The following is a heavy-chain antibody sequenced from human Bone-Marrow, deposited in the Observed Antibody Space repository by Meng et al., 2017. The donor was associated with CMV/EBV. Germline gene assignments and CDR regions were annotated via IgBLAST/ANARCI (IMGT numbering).Heavy chain of an antibody. J-gene: IGHJ6*02. CDR1: GFTFSSYS. CDR3: ARDRQHCSSTSCYWPYYYGMDV. Sequence: LPLTCAASGFTFSSYSMNWVRQAPGKGLEWVSSISSSSSYIYYADSVKGRFTISRDNAKNSLYLQMNSLRAEDTAVYYCARDRQHCSSTSCYWPYYYGMDVWGQGTTVTVSS. V-gene: IGHV3-21*01. CDR2: ISSSSSYI. D-gene: IGHD2-2*01.